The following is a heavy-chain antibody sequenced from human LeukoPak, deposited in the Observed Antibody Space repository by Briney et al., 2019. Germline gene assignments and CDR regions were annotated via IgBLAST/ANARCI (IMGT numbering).Heavy chain of an antibody. CDR1: GYTFTSYD. CDR3: ARDSCSGGSCYPTDY. J-gene: IGHJ4*02. V-gene: IGHV1-8*01. CDR2: MNPNSGNT. Sequence: ASVKVSCKASGYTFTSYDINWVRQATGQGLEWMGWMNPNSGNTGYAQKFQGRVTMTTDTSTSTAYMELRSLRSDDTAVYYCARDSCSGGSCYPTDYWGQGTLVTVSS. D-gene: IGHD2-15*01.